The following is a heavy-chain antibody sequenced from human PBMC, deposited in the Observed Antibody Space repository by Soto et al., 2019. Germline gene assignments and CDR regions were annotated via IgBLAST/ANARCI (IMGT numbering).Heavy chain of an antibody. V-gene: IGHV4-34*01. CDR3: ARDKITGLFDY. CDR2: INHSGST. Sequence: PSETLCLTCAVEGGSFSGYYWTWIRQPPGTGLEWIGEINHSGSTNYNPSLKSRVTISVDTSKNQFSLKLTSVTAADTAVYYCARDKITGLFDYWGQGTLVTVSS. J-gene: IGHJ4*02. D-gene: IGHD2-8*02. CDR1: GGSFSGYY.